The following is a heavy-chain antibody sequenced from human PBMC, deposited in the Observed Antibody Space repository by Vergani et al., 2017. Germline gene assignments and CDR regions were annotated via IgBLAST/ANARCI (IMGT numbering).Heavy chain of an antibody. V-gene: IGHV4-34*01. CDR1: GGSFSGYY. D-gene: IGHD3-10*01. CDR3: ARHGPYGSGRTGYYYGMDV. Sequence: QVQLQQWGAGLLKPSETLSLTCAVYGGSFSGYYWSWIRQPPGKGLEWIGEINHSGSTNYNPSLKSRVTISVDTSKNQFSLKLSSVTAADTAVYYCARHGPYGSGRTGYYYGMDVWGQGTTVTVSS. J-gene: IGHJ6*02. CDR2: INHSGST.